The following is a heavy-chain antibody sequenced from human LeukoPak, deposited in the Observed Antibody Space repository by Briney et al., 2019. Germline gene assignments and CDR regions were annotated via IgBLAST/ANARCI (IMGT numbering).Heavy chain of an antibody. CDR2: INHRGNT. CDR1: GASFSGYY. D-gene: IGHD4-17*01. Sequence: SETLSLTCAVYGASFSGYYWNWIRRPPGKGLEWIGEINHRGNTNYNPSLKSRVTMSVDTSKSQLSLELTSVTAADTALYYCARGDATSVTRFRPRPYLDYWGQGTQVTVSS. CDR3: ARGDATSVTRFRPRPYLDY. V-gene: IGHV4-34*01. J-gene: IGHJ4*02.